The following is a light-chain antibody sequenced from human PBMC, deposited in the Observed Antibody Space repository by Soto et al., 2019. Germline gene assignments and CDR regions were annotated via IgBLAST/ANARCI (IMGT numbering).Light chain of an antibody. V-gene: IGLV2-14*01. Sequence: ALTQPASVSGSPGQSITISCTGTSSDIGRYNYVSWYQQYPGKAPKFMIYDVSNRPSGVSNRFSGSKSGNTASLTIPGLQAEDEADYYCSSYISSSTYVFGTGTKVTVL. CDR2: DVS. CDR1: SSDIGRYNY. CDR3: SSYISSSTYV. J-gene: IGLJ1*01.